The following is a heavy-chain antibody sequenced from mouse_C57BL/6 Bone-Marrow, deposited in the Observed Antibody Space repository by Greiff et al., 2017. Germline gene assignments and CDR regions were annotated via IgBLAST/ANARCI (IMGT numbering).Heavy chain of an antibody. Sequence: QVQLQQSGAELARPGASVKLSCKASGYTFTSYGISWVKQRTGQGLEWIGEIYPRSGHTYYNEKFTGKATLTADKSSSTAYMELRSLTSDDAAVYFSARGQLRLRPFFAYWGQGTMVTGSA. V-gene: IGHV1-81*01. CDR3: ARGQLRLRPFFAY. CDR1: GYTFTSYG. D-gene: IGHD3-2*02. J-gene: IGHJ3*01. CDR2: IYPRSGHT.